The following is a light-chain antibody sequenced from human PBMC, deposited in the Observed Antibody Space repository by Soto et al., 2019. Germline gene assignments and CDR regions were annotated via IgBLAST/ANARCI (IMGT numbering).Light chain of an antibody. V-gene: IGKV3-20*01. Sequence: EIVLTQSPGTLSSSPGERVTLSCRARQSVSGTYLAWYQQRPGLAPRLLIYGASNRATGIPDRFSGSGSGTDFTLTISRLEPEDFAVYYCQQYGSSPTFGPGTKVDV. CDR1: QSVSGTY. CDR2: GAS. CDR3: QQYGSSPT. J-gene: IGKJ3*01.